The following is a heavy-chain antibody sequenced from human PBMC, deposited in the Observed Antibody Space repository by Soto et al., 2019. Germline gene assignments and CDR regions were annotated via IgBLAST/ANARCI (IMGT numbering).Heavy chain of an antibody. J-gene: IGHJ5*02. CDR1: GGTFSSYT. Sequence: QVQLVQSGAEVKKPGSSVKVSCKASGGTFSSYTISWVRQAPGQGLEWMGRIIPILGIANYAHKFQGRVTITADKSTSTAYMELSSLRAEDTAVYYCAARGYCSGGSCYFAWGQGTLVTVSS. V-gene: IGHV1-69*02. CDR3: AARGYCSGGSCYFA. D-gene: IGHD2-15*01. CDR2: IIPILGIA.